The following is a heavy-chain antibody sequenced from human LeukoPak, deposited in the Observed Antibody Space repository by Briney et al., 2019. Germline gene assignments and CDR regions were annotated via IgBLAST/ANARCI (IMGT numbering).Heavy chain of an antibody. CDR3: AREHDEKVDCGGGSCRFDY. D-gene: IGHD2-15*01. J-gene: IGHJ4*02. CDR2: ISGSGGST. V-gene: IGHV3-23*01. CDR1: GFTFSSYA. Sequence: PGGSLRLFCAASGFTFSSYAMSWVRQAPGKGLEWVSAISGSGGSTYYADSVKGRFTISRDNSKNTLYLQMNSLRAEDTAVYYCAREHDEKVDCGGGSCRFDYWGQGTLVTVSS.